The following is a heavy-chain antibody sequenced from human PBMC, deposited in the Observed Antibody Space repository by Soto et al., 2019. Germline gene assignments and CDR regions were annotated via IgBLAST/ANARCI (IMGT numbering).Heavy chain of an antibody. Sequence: ASVKVSCKASGYTFTSYGISWVRQAPGQGLEWMGWISAYNGNTNYAQKLQGRVTMTTDTSTSTAYMELRSLRSDDTAVYYCARDRTEHYYDSSGYYWGQGTLVTVSS. CDR3: ARDRTEHYYDSSGYY. D-gene: IGHD3-22*01. V-gene: IGHV1-18*01. CDR1: GYTFTSYG. J-gene: IGHJ4*02. CDR2: ISAYNGNT.